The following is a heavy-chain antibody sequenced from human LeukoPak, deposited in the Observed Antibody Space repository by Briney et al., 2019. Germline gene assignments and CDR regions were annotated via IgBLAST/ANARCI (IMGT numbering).Heavy chain of an antibody. V-gene: IGHV1-2*06. D-gene: IGHD6-19*01. CDR2: INPNSGGT. J-gene: IGHJ4*02. CDR3: ARDFQVAGTYYFDY. Sequence: ASVKVSCKASGYTFTGYYMHWVRQAPGQGLEWMGRINPNSGGTNYAQKFQGRVTMTGDTSISTAYMELSRLRSDDTAVYYCARDFQVAGTYYFDYWGQGTLVTVSS. CDR1: GYTFTGYY.